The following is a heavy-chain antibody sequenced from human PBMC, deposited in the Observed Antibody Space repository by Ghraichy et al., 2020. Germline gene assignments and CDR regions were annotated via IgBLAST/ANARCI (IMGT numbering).Heavy chain of an antibody. Sequence: SETLSLTCTVSGGSISSYYWSWIRQPPGKGLEWIGYIYYSGSTNYNPSLKSRVTISVDTSKNQFSLKLSSVTAADTAVYYCARSAGATMESDYWGQGTLVTV. CDR3: ARSAGATMESDY. D-gene: IGHD1-26*01. CDR1: GGSISSYY. CDR2: IYYSGST. V-gene: IGHV4-59*01. J-gene: IGHJ4*02.